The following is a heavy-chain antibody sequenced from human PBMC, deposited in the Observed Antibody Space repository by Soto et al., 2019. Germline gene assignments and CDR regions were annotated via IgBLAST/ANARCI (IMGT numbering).Heavy chain of an antibody. CDR2: ISGSGGST. CDR1: GFTFSSYA. CDR3: AKVDQDIVVVSAAMVGPYYYYYYMDV. D-gene: IGHD2-2*01. Sequence: GGSLRLSCAASGFTFSSYAMSWVRQAPGKGLEWVSAISGSGGSTYYADSVKGRFTISRDNSMNTLYLQMNSLRAEDMAVYYCAKVDQDIVVVSAAMVGPYYYYYYMDVWGKGTTVTVSS. J-gene: IGHJ6*03. V-gene: IGHV3-23*01.